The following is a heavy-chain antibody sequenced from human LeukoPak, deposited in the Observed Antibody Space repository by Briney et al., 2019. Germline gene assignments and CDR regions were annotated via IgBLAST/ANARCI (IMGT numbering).Heavy chain of an antibody. CDR2: INHSGST. Sequence: SETLSLTCAVYGGSFSGYYWSWIRQPPGKGLEWIGEINHSGSTNYNPSLKSRVTISVDTSKNQFSLKLSSVTAADTAVYYCARGRDCSSTSCYRWGYYYYGMDVWGQGTTVTVSS. D-gene: IGHD2-2*02. CDR1: GGSFSGYY. CDR3: ARGRDCSSTSCYRWGYYYYGMDV. V-gene: IGHV4-34*01. J-gene: IGHJ6*02.